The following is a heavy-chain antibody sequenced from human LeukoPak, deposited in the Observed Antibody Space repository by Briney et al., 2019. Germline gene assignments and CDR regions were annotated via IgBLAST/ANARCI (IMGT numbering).Heavy chain of an antibody. CDR2: IYTSGST. Sequence: SETLSLTCTVSGGSISSYYWSWIRQPAGKGLEWIGRIYTSGSTNYNPSLKSRVTMSVDTSKNQFSLKLSSVTAADTAVYYCARDDNYYDSSGYYSWGQGTLVTVSS. J-gene: IGHJ4*02. D-gene: IGHD3-22*01. CDR3: ARDDNYYDSSGYYS. CDR1: GGSISSYY. V-gene: IGHV4-4*07.